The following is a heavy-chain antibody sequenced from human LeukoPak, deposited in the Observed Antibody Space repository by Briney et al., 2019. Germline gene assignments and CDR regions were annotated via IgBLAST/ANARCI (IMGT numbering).Heavy chain of an antibody. J-gene: IGHJ4*02. D-gene: IGHD3-10*01. Sequence: PGGSLRLSCAASGFTFSSYSMNWVRQAPGKGLEWVSYISSSSSTIYYADSVKGRFTISRDNAKNSLYLQMNSLRAEDTAVYYCARAAVRGTTYFDYWGQGTLVTVSS. V-gene: IGHV3-48*01. CDR2: ISSSSSTI. CDR3: ARAAVRGTTYFDY. CDR1: GFTFSSYS.